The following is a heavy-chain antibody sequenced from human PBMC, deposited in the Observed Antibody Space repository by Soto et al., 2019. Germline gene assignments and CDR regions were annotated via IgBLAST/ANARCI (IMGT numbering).Heavy chain of an antibody. CDR1: GFAFSSYA. J-gene: IGHJ6*02. CDR2: ISYDGNYI. CDR3: AKGILSATIGPYAMDV. Sequence: GSLRLSCEASGFAFSSYAMHWVRQAPGKGLEWVGVISYDGNYIYYADSVKGRFTISRDNSKNTLYVQVNSLRPEDTAVYYCAKGILSATIGPYAMDVWGQGTTVTVSS. D-gene: IGHD3-16*01. V-gene: IGHV3-30*18.